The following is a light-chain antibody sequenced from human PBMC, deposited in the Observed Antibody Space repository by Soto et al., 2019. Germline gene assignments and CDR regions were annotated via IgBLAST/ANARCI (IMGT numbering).Light chain of an antibody. CDR1: MRDVGAYNL. V-gene: IGLV2-14*01. Sequence: QSVLTQPASVSGSAGQSITISCSGTMRDVGAYNLVSWYQQHPGTAPKLIIYEVRNRPSGISSRFSGSRSGNTASLTISGLQSEDEGDYYCSSFTSALTWVFGGGTKLTVL. CDR2: EVR. J-gene: IGLJ3*02. CDR3: SSFTSALTWV.